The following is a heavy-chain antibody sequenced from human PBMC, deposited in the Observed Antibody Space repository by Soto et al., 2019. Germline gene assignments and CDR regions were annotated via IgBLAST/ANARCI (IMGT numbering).Heavy chain of an antibody. CDR3: ARGSAYSDYELEY. J-gene: IGHJ4*02. CDR2: VSGTGGSA. CDR1: GFTFSSYA. V-gene: IGHV3-23*01. Sequence: EVQLLESGGELVRPGGSLRLSCAASGFTFSSYAMTWVRQAPGKGLEWVSGVSGTGGSAYYADSVKGRFTISRDQSTNTLYLHMNSLRAEDTAVYYCARGSAYSDYELEYWGQGTLVTVSS. D-gene: IGHD4-17*01.